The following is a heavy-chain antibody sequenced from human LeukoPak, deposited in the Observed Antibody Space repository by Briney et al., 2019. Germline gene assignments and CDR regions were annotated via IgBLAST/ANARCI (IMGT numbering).Heavy chain of an antibody. CDR2: ISSSGSTI. D-gene: IGHD2-2*01. J-gene: IGHJ6*03. Sequence: GGSLRLSCAASGFTFSSYEMNWVRQAPGKGLEWVSYISSSGSTIYYADSVKGRFTISRDNAKNSLYLQMNSLRAEDTAVYYCAREYCSSTSCYFTGSYYYYMDVWGKGTTVTISS. CDR1: GFTFSSYE. V-gene: IGHV3-48*03. CDR3: AREYCSSTSCYFTGSYYYYMDV.